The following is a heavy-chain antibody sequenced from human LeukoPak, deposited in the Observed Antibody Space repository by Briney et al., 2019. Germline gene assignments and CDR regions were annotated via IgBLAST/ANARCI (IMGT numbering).Heavy chain of an antibody. V-gene: IGHV4-39*07. Sequence: SETLSLTCIVSGGSISSNIYYWGWIRQPPGKGLEWIGSIYYSGSTHYSPSLKSRVTISVNKSKNQFSLKLSSVTAADTAVYYCARVGLTYDILTGYAPFYFDYWGQGTLVTVSS. J-gene: IGHJ4*02. D-gene: IGHD3-9*01. CDR2: IYYSGST. CDR1: GGSISSNIYY. CDR3: ARVGLTYDILTGYAPFYFDY.